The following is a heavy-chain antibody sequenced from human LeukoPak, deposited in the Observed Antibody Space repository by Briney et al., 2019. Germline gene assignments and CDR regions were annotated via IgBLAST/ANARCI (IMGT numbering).Heavy chain of an antibody. CDR3: ARASAAAGRGLNY. J-gene: IGHJ4*02. Sequence: PSETLSLTCTVSGGSISSYYWSWIRQPPGKGLEWIGYIYYSGSTNYNPSLKSRVTISVDKSKNQFSLKLSSVTAADTAVYYCARASAAAGRGLNYWGQGTLVTVSS. CDR1: GGSISSYY. D-gene: IGHD6-13*01. CDR2: IYYSGST. V-gene: IGHV4-59*12.